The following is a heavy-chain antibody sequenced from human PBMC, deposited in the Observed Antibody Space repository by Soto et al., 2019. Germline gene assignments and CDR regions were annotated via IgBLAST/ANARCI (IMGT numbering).Heavy chain of an antibody. D-gene: IGHD2-15*01. CDR2: IYYSGST. CDR1: GGSISSYY. Sequence: SATLSLTCTVSGGSISSYYWSWIRQPPGKGLEWIGYIYYSGSTNYNPSLKSRVTISVDTSKNQFSLKLSSVTAADTAVYYCASRGGYCSGGSCYTRSFDYYYGMDVWGQGTTVTVSS. J-gene: IGHJ6*02. CDR3: ASRGGYCSGGSCYTRSFDYYYGMDV. V-gene: IGHV4-59*01.